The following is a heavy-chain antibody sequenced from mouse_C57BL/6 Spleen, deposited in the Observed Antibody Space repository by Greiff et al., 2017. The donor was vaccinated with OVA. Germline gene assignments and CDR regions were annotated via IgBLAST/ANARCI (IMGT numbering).Heavy chain of an antibody. CDR1: GYAFTNYL. CDR3: ARDWIMDY. D-gene: IGHD4-1*01. V-gene: IGHV1-54*01. J-gene: IGHJ4*01. Sequence: VQLQQSGAELVRPGTSVKVSCKASGYAFTNYLIEWVKQRPGQGLEWIGVINPGSGGTNYNEKFKGKATLTADKSSSTAYMQLSSLTSEDCAVYFCARDWIMDYWGQGTSVTVSS. CDR2: INPGSGGT.